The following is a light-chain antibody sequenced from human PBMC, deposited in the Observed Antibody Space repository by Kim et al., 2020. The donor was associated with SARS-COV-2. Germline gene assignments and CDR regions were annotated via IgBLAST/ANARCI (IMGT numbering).Light chain of an antibody. J-gene: IGKJ2*01. V-gene: IGKV1-5*01. CDR1: QRISSW. CDR3: QQYISYST. CDR2: DAS. Sequence: LSASVGDRVTITCRASQRISSWLAWYQQKPGKAPKILIYDASSLGSGVPSRFSGSGSETEFTLTISSLQPDDFATYYCQQYISYSTFGQGTKLEI.